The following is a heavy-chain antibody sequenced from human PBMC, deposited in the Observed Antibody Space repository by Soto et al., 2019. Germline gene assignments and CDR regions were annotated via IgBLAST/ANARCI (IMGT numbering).Heavy chain of an antibody. CDR1: GFTFSSYA. Sequence: GVSLRLSCAASGFTFSSYAMHWVRQAPGKGLEWVAVISYDGSNKYYADSVKGRFTISRDNSKNTLYLQMNSLRAEHTAVYYCARVLARYYDSSGYFDYWAQGTLVTVSS. V-gene: IGHV3-30-3*01. CDR3: ARVLARYYDSSGYFDY. CDR2: ISYDGSNK. J-gene: IGHJ4*02. D-gene: IGHD3-22*01.